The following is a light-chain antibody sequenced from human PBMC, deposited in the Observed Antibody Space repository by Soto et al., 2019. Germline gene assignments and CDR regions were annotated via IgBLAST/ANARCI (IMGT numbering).Light chain of an antibody. CDR1: HSVSSSY. CDR2: CAS. J-gene: IGKJ2*01. Sequence: EIVLTPSPGTLSLSPGERATLSCRASHSVSSSYLAWYQQKPGQAPRLLIYCASSRATGIPDRFSGSGSGTDFILTISRLEPEDVAVYYCQQYGSSPPYTFGQGTKLEIK. V-gene: IGKV3-20*01. CDR3: QQYGSSPPYT.